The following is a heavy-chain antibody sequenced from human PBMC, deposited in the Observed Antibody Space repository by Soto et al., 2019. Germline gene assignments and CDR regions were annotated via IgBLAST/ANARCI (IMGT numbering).Heavy chain of an antibody. CDR3: AKEPYDFWSASNWFDP. V-gene: IGHV3-23*01. CDR1: GFTFSIYA. J-gene: IGHJ5*02. Sequence: GGSLRLSCAAPGFTFSIYAMSWVRQSPGKGLEWVSTIGGSGGSTYYADSVKGRFTISRDNSKNTLFLQMNSLRAEDTAIYYCAKEPYDFWSASNWFDPWGQGTLVTVSS. CDR2: IGGSGGST. D-gene: IGHD3-3*01.